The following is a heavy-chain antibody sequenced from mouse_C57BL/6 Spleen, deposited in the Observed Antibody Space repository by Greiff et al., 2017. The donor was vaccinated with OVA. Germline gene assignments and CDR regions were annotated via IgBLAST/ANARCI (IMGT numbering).Heavy chain of an antibody. J-gene: IGHJ4*01. V-gene: IGHV1-55*01. Sequence: VQLQQPGAELVKPGASVKMSCKASGYTFTSYWITWVKQRPGQGLEWIGDIYPGSGSTNYNEKFKSKATLTVDTSSSTTYMQLSSLTSEDYAVYYCARGGKYAMDYWGQGTSVTVSS. CDR3: ARGGKYAMDY. CDR2: IYPGSGST. CDR1: GYTFTSYW.